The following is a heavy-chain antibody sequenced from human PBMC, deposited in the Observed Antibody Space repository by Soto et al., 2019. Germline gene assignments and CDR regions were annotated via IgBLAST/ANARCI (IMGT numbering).Heavy chain of an antibody. J-gene: IGHJ4*02. V-gene: IGHV3-33*01. D-gene: IGHD6-19*01. CDR2: IWYDGSNK. Sequence: GGSLRLSCAASGFTFSSYGMHWVRQAPGKWLEWVAVIWYDGSNKYYADSVKGRFTISRDNSKSTLYLQMNSLRAEDTAVYYCAREVVAGTLDYWGQGXLVTVYS. CDR3: AREVVAGTLDY. CDR1: GFTFSSYG.